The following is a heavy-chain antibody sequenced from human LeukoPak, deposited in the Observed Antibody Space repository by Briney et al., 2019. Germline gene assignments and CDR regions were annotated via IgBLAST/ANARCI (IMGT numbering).Heavy chain of an antibody. CDR3: AREIQLDAFDI. V-gene: IGHV1-69*06. CDR2: IIPIFGTA. CDR1: GGTFSSYA. J-gene: IGHJ3*02. D-gene: IGHD5-18*01. Sequence: GSSVKVSCKASGGTFSSYAISWVRQAPGQGLEWMGGIIPIFGTANYAQKFQGRVTITADKSTSTAYMELSSPRSEDTAVYYCAREIQLDAFDIWGQGTMVTVSS.